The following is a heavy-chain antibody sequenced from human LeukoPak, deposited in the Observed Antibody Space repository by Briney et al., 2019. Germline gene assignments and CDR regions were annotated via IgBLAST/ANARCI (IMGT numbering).Heavy chain of an antibody. Sequence: GGSLRLSCAASGFTFSSYAMSWVRQAPGKGLEWVSAISGSGGSTYYADSVKGRFTISRDNSKNTLYLQMNSLRAEDTAAYYCAKVTAAADWFDPWGQGTLVTVSS. CDR2: ISGSGGST. CDR3: AKVTAAADWFDP. CDR1: GFTFSSYA. V-gene: IGHV3-23*01. J-gene: IGHJ5*02. D-gene: IGHD6-13*01.